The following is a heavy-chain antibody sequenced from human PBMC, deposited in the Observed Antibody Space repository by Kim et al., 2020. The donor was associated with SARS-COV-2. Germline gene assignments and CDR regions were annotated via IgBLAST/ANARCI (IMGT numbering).Heavy chain of an antibody. CDR1: GGSFSVYY. Sequence: SETLSLTCAVYGGSFSVYYWLWIRQPPGKGLEWIGEINHSGSTNYNPSLKSRVTMSVDTSKNQFSLKLSSVTAADTAVYYCAGTRVLRFLEWSSSWGAYYMDVWGKGTTVTVSS. CDR3: AGTRVLRFLEWSSSWGAYYMDV. V-gene: IGHV4-34*01. J-gene: IGHJ6*03. CDR2: INHSGST. D-gene: IGHD3-3*01.